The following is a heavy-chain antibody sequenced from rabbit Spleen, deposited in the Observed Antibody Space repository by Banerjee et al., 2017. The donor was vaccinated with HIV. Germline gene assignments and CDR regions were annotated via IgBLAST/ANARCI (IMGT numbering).Heavy chain of an antibody. CDR3: ARSDIGGAAYALNL. D-gene: IGHD6-1*01. CDR2: IEVGSSGFT. CDR1: GVSFSFSSY. J-gene: IGHJ4*01. V-gene: IGHV1S40*01. Sequence: QQLEESGGGLVKPGASLTLTCTASGVSFSFSSYMCWVRQAPGKGLEWIACIEVGSSGFTYFATWAKGRFTISKTSSTAGTLQVTSLTAADTATYFCARSDIGGAAYALNLWGPGTLVTVS.